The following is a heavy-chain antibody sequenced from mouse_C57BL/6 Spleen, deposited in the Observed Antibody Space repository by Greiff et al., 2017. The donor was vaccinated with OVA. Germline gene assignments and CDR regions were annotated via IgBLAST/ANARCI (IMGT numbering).Heavy chain of an antibody. J-gene: IGHJ2*01. V-gene: IGHV1-26*01. D-gene: IGHD1-1*01. Sequence: EVQLQQSGPELVKPGASVKISCKASGYTFTDYYMNWVKQSHGKSLEWIGDINPNNGGTSYNQKFKGKATLTVDKPSETAYMELRSLTSEDAAVYYGARLGITTPRDYWGQGTTLTVSS. CDR3: ARLGITTPRDY. CDR2: INPNNGGT. CDR1: GYTFTDYY.